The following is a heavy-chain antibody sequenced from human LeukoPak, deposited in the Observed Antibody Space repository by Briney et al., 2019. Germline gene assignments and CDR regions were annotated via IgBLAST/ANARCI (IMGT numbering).Heavy chain of an antibody. CDR1: GGTFSSYA. J-gene: IGHJ4*02. CDR2: IIPILGTA. V-gene: IGHV1-69*06. D-gene: IGHD5-18*01. CDR3: ARGHGYSYGYFAW. Sequence: ASVKVSCKASGGTFSSYAISWVRQAPGQGLEWMGGIIPILGTANYAQKFQGRVTITADKSTSTAYMELSSLRSEDTAVYYCARGHGYSYGYFAWWGQGTLVTVSS.